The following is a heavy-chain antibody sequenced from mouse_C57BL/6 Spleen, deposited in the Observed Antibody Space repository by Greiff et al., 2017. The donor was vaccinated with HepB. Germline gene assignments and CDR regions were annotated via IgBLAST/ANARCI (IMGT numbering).Heavy chain of an antibody. CDR2: INTSNGGT. D-gene: IGHD2-2*01. V-gene: IGHV1-53*01. Sequence: QVKLQQPGTELVKPGASVKLSCKASGYTFTSYWMHWVKQRPGQGLEWIGNINTSNGGTNYNEKLKSKATLTVDKSSSTAYMQLSSLTAEDAAVYYCAKWFHWYFDAWGTGTTVTVSS. CDR1: GYTFTSYW. J-gene: IGHJ1*03. CDR3: AKWFHWYFDA.